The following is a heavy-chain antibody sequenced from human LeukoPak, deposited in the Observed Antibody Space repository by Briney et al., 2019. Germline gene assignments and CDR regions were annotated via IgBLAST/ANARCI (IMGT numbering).Heavy chain of an antibody. D-gene: IGHD1-26*01. V-gene: IGHV3-9*01. J-gene: IGHJ3*02. CDR2: ISWNSGSI. CDR3: ASYSGSYTGAFDI. Sequence: PGRSLRLSCAASGFTFDDYAMHWVRQAPGKGLEWVSGISWNSGSIGYADSVKGRFTISRDNAKNSLYLQMNSLRAEDTALYYCASYSGSYTGAFDIWAQGTMVTVSS. CDR1: GFTFDDYA.